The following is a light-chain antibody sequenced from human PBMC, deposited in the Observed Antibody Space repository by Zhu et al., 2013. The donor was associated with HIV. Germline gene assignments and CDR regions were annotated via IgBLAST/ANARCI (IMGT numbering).Light chain of an antibody. CDR3: QQYGTSPFT. J-gene: IGKJ2*01. V-gene: IGKV3-20*01. Sequence: EIVLTQSPGTLSLSPGERATLSCRASQTVTSNYLAWYQQKPGQAPRLLIYGASSRATGILDRFSGSGSGTDFTLTISRLEPEDFAVYYCQQYGTSPFTFGQGTKLEIK. CDR2: GAS. CDR1: QTVTSNY.